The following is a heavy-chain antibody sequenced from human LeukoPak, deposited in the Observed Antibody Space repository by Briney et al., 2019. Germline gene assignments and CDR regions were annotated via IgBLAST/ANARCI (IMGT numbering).Heavy chain of an antibody. D-gene: IGHD1-1*01. V-gene: IGHV4-59*08. Sequence: PSETLSLTCTVSGGSISSHYWSWIRQTPGKGLEWIGYIYSSGSTSYNPSLKSRVTMSVDTSKNQFSLKLPSVTAADTAVYYCARHRDNRWDLAYWGQGTLVTVSS. CDR1: GGSISSHY. CDR3: ARHRDNRWDLAY. J-gene: IGHJ4*02. CDR2: IYSSGST.